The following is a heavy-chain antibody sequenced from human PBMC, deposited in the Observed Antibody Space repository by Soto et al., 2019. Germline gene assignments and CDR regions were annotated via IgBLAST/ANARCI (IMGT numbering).Heavy chain of an antibody. CDR2: INHSGST. D-gene: IGHD3-22*01. J-gene: IGHJ1*01. CDR3: ARGDYYDSSGYCSEYFQH. CDR1: GGSFSGYY. V-gene: IGHV4-34*01. Sequence: SETLSLTCAVYGGSFSGYYWSWIHQPPGKGLEWIGEINHSGSTNYNPSLKSRVTISVDTSKNQFSLKLSSVTAADTAVYYCARGDYYDSSGYCSEYFQHWGQGTLVTVSS.